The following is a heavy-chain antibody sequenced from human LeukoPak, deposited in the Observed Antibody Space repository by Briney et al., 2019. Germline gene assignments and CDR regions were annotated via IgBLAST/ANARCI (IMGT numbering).Heavy chain of an antibody. D-gene: IGHD3-16*01. V-gene: IGHV3-73*01. CDR1: GFTFSGSA. J-gene: IGHJ6*03. Sequence: GGSLRLSCAASGFTFSGSAMHWVRQASGKGLEWVGRVRSKANSYATAYAASVKGRFTISRDDSKNTAYLQMNSLKTEDTAVYYCTRPLRYYYYYMDVWGKGTTVTVSS. CDR3: TRPLRYYYYYMDV. CDR2: VRSKANSYAT.